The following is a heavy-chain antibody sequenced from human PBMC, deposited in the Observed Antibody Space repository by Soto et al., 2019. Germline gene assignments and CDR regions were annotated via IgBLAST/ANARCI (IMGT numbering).Heavy chain of an antibody. Sequence: SETLSLTCAVSGGSISSGGYSWSWIRQPPGKGLEWIGYIYHSGSTYYNPSLKSRVTISVDTSKNQFSLKLSSVTAADTAVYYCARGRQSSRYYYGMDVWGQGTTVTVSS. CDR3: ARGRQSSRYYYGMDV. D-gene: IGHD6-13*01. V-gene: IGHV4-30-2*01. J-gene: IGHJ6*02. CDR2: IYHSGST. CDR1: GGSISSGGYS.